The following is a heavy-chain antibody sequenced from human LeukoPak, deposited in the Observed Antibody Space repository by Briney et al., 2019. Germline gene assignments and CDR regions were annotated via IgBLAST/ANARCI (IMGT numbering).Heavy chain of an antibody. V-gene: IGHV3-64D*09. CDR1: GFTFSSYA. J-gene: IGHJ4*02. Sequence: GGALILSCSASGFTFSSYAMHWVRQAPGTAVDYVSAIRSNGGSTYYADSVKGRFTISRDNSKKTLYLQMSSLRAEDTAVYYCVKGSYYDSSGYYFVPFDYWGQGTLVTVSS. CDR2: IRSNGGST. CDR3: VKGSYYDSSGYYFVPFDY. D-gene: IGHD3-22*01.